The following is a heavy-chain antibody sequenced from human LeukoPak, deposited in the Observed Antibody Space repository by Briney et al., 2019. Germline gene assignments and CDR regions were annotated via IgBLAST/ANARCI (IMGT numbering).Heavy chain of an antibody. V-gene: IGHV4-38-2*02. Sequence: SETLSLTCTVSGYSISSGYYWGWIRQPPGKGLEWIGSIYHSGSTYYNPSLKSRVTISVDTSKNQFSLKLSSVTAADRAVYYCARAGGDYAALTDYWGQGTLVTVSS. CDR2: IYHSGST. D-gene: IGHD4-17*01. CDR1: GYSISSGYY. J-gene: IGHJ4*02. CDR3: ARAGGDYAALTDY.